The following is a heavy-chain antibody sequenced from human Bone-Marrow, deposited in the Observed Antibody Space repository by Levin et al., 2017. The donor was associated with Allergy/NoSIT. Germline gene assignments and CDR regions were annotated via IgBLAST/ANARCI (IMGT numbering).Heavy chain of an antibody. V-gene: IGHV3-21*01. CDR2: ISSSSSYI. CDR1: GFTFSSYS. J-gene: IGHJ4*02. Sequence: NPGGSLRLSCAASGFTFSSYSMNWVRQAPGKGLEWVSSISSSSSYIYYADSVKGRFTISRDNAKNSLYLQMNSLRAEDTAVYYCARTINPDLPLPIVGYWGQGTLVTVSS. D-gene: IGHD5-12*01. CDR3: ARTINPDLPLPIVGY.